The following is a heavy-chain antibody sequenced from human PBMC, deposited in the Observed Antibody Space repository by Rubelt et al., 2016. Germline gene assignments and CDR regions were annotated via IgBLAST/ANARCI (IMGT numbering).Heavy chain of an antibody. V-gene: IGHV3-74*01. CDR1: GFTFSSYW. CDR3: AREWGFGVAPIDY. J-gene: IGHJ4*02. D-gene: IGHD3-3*01. CDR2: INSDGSST. Sequence: GGSLRLSCAASGFTFSSYWMHWVRQAPGKGLVWVSRINSDGSSTSYADSVKGRFTISRDNAKNTLYLQMNSLRAEDTAVYYCAREWGFGVAPIDYWGQGTLVTVPS.